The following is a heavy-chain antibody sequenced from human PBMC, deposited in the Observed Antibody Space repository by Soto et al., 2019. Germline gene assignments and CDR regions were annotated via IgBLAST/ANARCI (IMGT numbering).Heavy chain of an antibody. D-gene: IGHD6-13*01. J-gene: IGHJ4*02. CDR2: ISYDGSNK. Sequence: QVQLVESGGGVVQPGRSLRLSCAASGFTFSSYGMHWVRQAPGKRLEWVAVISYDGSNKYYADSVKGRFTISRDNSKSTLYLQINSLRADDTAVYYCGKGSVEAAAHGTDYWGRGTLVTFSS. CDR3: GKGSVEAAAHGTDY. CDR1: GFTFSSYG. V-gene: IGHV3-30*18.